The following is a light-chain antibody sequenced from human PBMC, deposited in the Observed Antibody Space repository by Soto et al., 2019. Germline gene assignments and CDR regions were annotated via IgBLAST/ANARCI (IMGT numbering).Light chain of an antibody. Sequence: EIVLTQSPGTLSLSPGERATLSCRASQTTASRYLAWYQHQPGQAPRLLIYRTFARAPGIPDRFSGGGSGTDFTLTISRLEREDFAVYYCQQYDTSPPTFGQGTRLEIK. CDR2: RTF. V-gene: IGKV3-20*01. CDR1: QTTASRY. CDR3: QQYDTSPPT. J-gene: IGKJ5*01.